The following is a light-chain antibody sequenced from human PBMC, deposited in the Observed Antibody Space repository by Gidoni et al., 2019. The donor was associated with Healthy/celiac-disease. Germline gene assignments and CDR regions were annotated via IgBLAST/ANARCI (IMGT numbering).Light chain of an antibody. V-gene: IGLV3-25*03. Sequence: SYELTQPPPVSVSPGQTARITCSGAALPKQYAYWYQQKPGRAPVLVIYKDSGRPAGIPERFSGSSSGTTVTLTISGVQAEDEADYYCQSADSSGTYVFGTGTKVTVL. CDR1: ALPKQY. J-gene: IGLJ1*01. CDR2: KDS. CDR3: QSADSSGTYV.